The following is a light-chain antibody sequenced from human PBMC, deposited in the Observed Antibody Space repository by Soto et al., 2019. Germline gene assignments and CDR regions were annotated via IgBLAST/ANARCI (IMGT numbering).Light chain of an antibody. V-gene: IGLV2-14*01. J-gene: IGLJ1*01. Sequence: QSVLTQPASVSGSPGQSITISCTGTSSDVGGYNYVSWYLQHPDKAPKLMIYDVSTRPSGVSNRFSGSKSANTASLTISGLQTEDEADYYCSSYTTTGTYVFGTGTKLTVL. CDR1: SSDVGGYNY. CDR3: SSYTTTGTYV. CDR2: DVS.